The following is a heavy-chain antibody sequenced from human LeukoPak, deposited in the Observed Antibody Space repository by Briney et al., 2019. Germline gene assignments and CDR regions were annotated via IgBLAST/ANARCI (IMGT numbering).Heavy chain of an antibody. J-gene: IGHJ4*02. V-gene: IGHV3-74*01. Sequence: GGSLRLSCAASGFTFSRYWMHWVRQAPGKGLVWVSLIKSDGSSTTYADSVKGRFTISRDNAKNTLYLQMNSLRAEDTAVYYCARGQQQLVSNFDYWGQGTLVTVSS. D-gene: IGHD6-13*01. CDR2: IKSDGSST. CDR1: GFTFSRYW. CDR3: ARGQQQLVSNFDY.